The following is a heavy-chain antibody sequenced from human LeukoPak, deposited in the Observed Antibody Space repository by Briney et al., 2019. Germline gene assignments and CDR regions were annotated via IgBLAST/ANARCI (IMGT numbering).Heavy chain of an antibody. Sequence: GGSLRLSCAASGFTSSNFWMSWVCQPPRKGLEWVANIKQDGSEKYYLDSLKGRFTISRDNAKNSLYLQMNSLRAEDTAVYYCARARPLDYWGQGTLVTVSS. J-gene: IGHJ4*02. CDR1: GFTSSNFW. V-gene: IGHV3-7*01. CDR2: IKQDGSEK. CDR3: ARARPLDY.